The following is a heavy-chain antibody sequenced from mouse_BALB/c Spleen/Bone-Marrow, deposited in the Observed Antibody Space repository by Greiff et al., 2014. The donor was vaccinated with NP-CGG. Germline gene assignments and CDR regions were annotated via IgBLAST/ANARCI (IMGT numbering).Heavy chain of an antibody. CDR3: ASYYYGSSSFAY. D-gene: IGHD1-1*01. CDR1: GFNIEDTY. CDR2: IDPANGNT. V-gene: IGHV14-3*02. Sequence: VQLQQSGAELVKPGASVKLSCTASGFNIEDTYMHWVKQRPEQGLEWIGRIDPANGNTKYDPKFQGKATITADTSSNTAYLQLSSLTSEDTAVYYCASYYYGSSSFAYWGQGTMVTVSA. J-gene: IGHJ3*01.